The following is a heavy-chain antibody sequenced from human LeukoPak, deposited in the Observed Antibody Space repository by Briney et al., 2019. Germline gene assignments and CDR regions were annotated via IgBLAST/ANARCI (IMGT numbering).Heavy chain of an antibody. CDR1: GFTSISYS. Sequence: GGSLRLSCAASGFTSISYSMNWVRQAPGKGLEWVSSISSSSSYIYYADSVKGRFTISRDNAKNSLYLQMNSLRAEDTAVYYCARLRPRMTTVTTYWFDPWGQGTLVTVSS. V-gene: IGHV3-21*04. D-gene: IGHD4-17*01. CDR3: ARLRPRMTTVTTYWFDP. CDR2: ISSSSSYI. J-gene: IGHJ5*02.